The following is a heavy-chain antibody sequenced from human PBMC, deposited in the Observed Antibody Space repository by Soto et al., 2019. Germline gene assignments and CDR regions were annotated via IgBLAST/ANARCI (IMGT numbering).Heavy chain of an antibody. CDR2: IWYDGSNK. J-gene: IGHJ6*02. D-gene: IGHD4-4*01. V-gene: IGHV3-33*01. CDR3: ARGPRDSNYNTPDSLYSYYGMDV. CDR1: GFTFSSYG. Sequence: GGSLRLSCAASGFTFSSYGTHWVRQAPGRGLEWVAVIWYDGSNKYYADSVKGRFTISRDNSKNTLYLQMNSLRAEDTAVYYCARGPRDSNYNTPDSLYSYYGMDVWGQGTTVTVSS.